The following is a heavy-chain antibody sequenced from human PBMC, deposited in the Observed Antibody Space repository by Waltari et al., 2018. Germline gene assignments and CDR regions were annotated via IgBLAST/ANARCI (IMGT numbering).Heavy chain of an antibody. CDR2: VDPEDGET. D-gene: IGHD1-26*01. V-gene: IGHV1-69-2*01. Sequence: EVQLVQSGAEVKKPGATVKISCKVSGYTFTDYYMHWVQQAPGKGLEWMGLVDPEDGETIYAEKFQGRITITADTSTDTAYMELSSLRSEDTAVYYCATDPHLYSGSYYAQEQGSWGQGTLVTVSS. J-gene: IGHJ5*02. CDR3: ATDPHLYSGSYYAQEQGS. CDR1: GYTFTDYY.